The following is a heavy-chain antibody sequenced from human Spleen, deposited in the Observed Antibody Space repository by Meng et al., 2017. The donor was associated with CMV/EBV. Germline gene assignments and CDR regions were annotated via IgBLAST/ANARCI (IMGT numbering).Heavy chain of an antibody. CDR3: ARENFGVIKIYYYYGMDV. Sequence: GESLKISCAASGFTFSDFYISWIRQAPGKGLEWISYITTSGRTMFYADSVKGRFTISRDNAKNSLYLQMNSLRAEDTAVYYCARENFGVIKIYYYYGMDVWGQGTTVTVSS. J-gene: IGHJ6*02. CDR1: GFTFSDFY. CDR2: ITTSGRTM. D-gene: IGHD3-3*01. V-gene: IGHV3-11*04.